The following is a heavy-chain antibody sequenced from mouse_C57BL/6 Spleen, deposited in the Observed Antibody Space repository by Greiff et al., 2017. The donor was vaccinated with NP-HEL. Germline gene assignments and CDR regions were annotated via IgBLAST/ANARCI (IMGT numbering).Heavy chain of an antibody. D-gene: IGHD1-1*01. Sequence: EVQLVKSGGGLVKPGGSLKLSCAASGFTFSDYGMHWVRQAPEKGLEWVAYISSGSSTIYYADTVKGRFTISRDNAKNTLFLQMTSLRSEDTAMYYCARTLYYYGSSSLFDYWGQGTTLTVSS. V-gene: IGHV5-17*01. CDR1: GFTFSDYG. CDR3: ARTLYYYGSSSLFDY. CDR2: ISSGSSTI. J-gene: IGHJ2*01.